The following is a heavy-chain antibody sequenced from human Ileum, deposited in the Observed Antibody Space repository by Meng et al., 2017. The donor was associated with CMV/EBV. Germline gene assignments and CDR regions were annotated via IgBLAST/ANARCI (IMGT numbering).Heavy chain of an antibody. CDR1: GGTFSSYA. Sequence: SVKVSCKASGGTFSSYAISWVRQAPGQGLEWMGGIIPIFGTANYAQKFQGRITITTDESTSTAYMELSSLRSEDTAVYYCASHRRDGYKLGDFDYWGQGTLVTVSS. CDR2: IIPIFGTA. CDR3: ASHRRDGYKLGDFDY. D-gene: IGHD5-24*01. V-gene: IGHV1-69*05. J-gene: IGHJ4*02.